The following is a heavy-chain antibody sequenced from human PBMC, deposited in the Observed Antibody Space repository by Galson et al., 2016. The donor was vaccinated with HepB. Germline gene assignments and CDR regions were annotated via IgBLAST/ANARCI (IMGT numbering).Heavy chain of an antibody. D-gene: IGHD4/OR15-4a*01. V-gene: IGHV3-30*03. Sequence: SLRLSCAASGFTFNKYGMHWVRQAPGKGLEWVAADSVHGGRKFYADAVKGRFTISRDSANNMLFLQMTSLRADDTAVYYCARGGLSPDIWGQGTVVTVSS. J-gene: IGHJ3*02. CDR3: ARGGLSPDI. CDR2: DSVHGGRK. CDR1: GFTFNKYG.